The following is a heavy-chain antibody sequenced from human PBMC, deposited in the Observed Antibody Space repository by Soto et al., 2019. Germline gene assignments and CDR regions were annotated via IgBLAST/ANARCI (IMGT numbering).Heavy chain of an antibody. Sequence: PGESLKISCQGSGYTFSNNWISWVRQKPGKGLEWMGKIDPSGSYTDYSPSFQGHVSLSVDKSVSTAYLQWSSLKASDSAIYYCARNMITFGGNPTSSEGDFGMDVWGHGTTVTVS. V-gene: IGHV5-10-1*01. CDR2: IDPSGSYT. J-gene: IGHJ6*02. D-gene: IGHD3-16*01. CDR3: ARNMITFGGNPTSSEGDFGMDV. CDR1: GYTFSNNW.